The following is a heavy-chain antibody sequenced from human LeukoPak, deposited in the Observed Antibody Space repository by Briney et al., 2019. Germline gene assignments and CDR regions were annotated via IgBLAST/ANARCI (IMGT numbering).Heavy chain of an antibody. Sequence: SGTLSLTCTVSAYSISDGWVWGMIRQPPGKGLEWIGSIYRSGTTYYNPSPKSRVTMSVDTSNNQFSLKLTSVTAADTAMYYCSRLSHVAGAPKVSWFDPWGQGTLVTVSS. D-gene: IGHD1-26*01. CDR2: IYRSGTT. V-gene: IGHV4-38-2*02. CDR1: AYSISDGWV. CDR3: SRLSHVAGAPKVSWFDP. J-gene: IGHJ5*02.